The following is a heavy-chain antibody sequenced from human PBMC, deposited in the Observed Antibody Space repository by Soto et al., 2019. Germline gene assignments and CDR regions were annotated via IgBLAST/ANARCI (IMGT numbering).Heavy chain of an antibody. Sequence: QVQLVQSGAEVKKPGSSVKVSCKASGGTFSSYAISWVRQAPGQGLEWMGGFIPIFGTADYAQKFQGRVTITADESTSTADMELSSLRSEDTAVDYCARHPVSGSYAYYYGMDVWGQGTTVTVSS. V-gene: IGHV1-69*12. CDR2: FIPIFGTA. CDR1: GGTFSSYA. CDR3: ARHPVSGSYAYYYGMDV. D-gene: IGHD1-26*01. J-gene: IGHJ6*02.